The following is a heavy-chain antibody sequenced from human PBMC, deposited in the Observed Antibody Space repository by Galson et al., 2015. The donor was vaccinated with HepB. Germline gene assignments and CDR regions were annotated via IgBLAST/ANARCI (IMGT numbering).Heavy chain of an antibody. CDR1: GGTFSSYA. D-gene: IGHD3-16*01. J-gene: IGHJ3*02. V-gene: IGHV1-69*06. CDR3: ATGIGGLRRAFDI. Sequence: SVKVSCKASGGTFSSYAISWVRQAPGQGLEWMGGIIPIFGTANYAQKFQGRVTITADTSTDTAYMELSSLRSEDTAVYYCATGIGGLRRAFDIWGQGTMVTVSS. CDR2: IIPIFGTA.